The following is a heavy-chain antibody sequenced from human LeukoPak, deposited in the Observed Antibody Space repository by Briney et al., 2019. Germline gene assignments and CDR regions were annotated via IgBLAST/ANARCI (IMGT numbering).Heavy chain of an antibody. CDR3: ARVGVYCSGGSCYYGMDV. Sequence: GSSVTVSCKASGGTFSSYAISWVRQAPGQGLEWMGRIIPILGIANYAQKFQGRVTITADKSTSTAYMELSSLRSEDTAVYYCARVGVYCSGGSCYYGMDVWGQGTTVTVSS. D-gene: IGHD2-15*01. V-gene: IGHV1-69*04. J-gene: IGHJ6*02. CDR2: IIPILGIA. CDR1: GGTFSSYA.